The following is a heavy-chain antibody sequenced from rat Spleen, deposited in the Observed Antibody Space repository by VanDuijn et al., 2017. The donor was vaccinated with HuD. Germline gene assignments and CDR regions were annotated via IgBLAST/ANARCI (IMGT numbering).Heavy chain of an antibody. Sequence: EVQLVESGGGLVQPGRSLKISCVGSGFIFSDYGMAWVRQTPKKGLEWVATINYEGSGTYYRDSVKGRFTISRDNAKNTLYLQMDSLRSADTATYYCSRPYSSPLYFDYWGQGTLVTVSS. V-gene: IGHV5-7*01. CDR1: GFIFSDYG. D-gene: IGHD1-2*01. J-gene: IGHJ3*01. CDR2: INYEGSGT. CDR3: SRPYSSPLYFDY.